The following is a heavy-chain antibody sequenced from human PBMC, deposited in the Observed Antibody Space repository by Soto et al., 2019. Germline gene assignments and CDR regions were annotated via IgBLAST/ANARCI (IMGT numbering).Heavy chain of an antibody. D-gene: IGHD2-2*01. CDR1: GGSISSGDFY. CDR2: IYYSGST. CDR3: ARADAFSDRFDY. Sequence: PSETLSLTCTVSGGSISSGDFYRSWIRQPPGKGLELIGNIYYSGSTYYNPSLRSRAIMSVDTSQNQFSLKLSSLTAADTAVYFCARADAFSDRFDYWGQGALVTVSS. V-gene: IGHV4-30-4*01. J-gene: IGHJ4*02.